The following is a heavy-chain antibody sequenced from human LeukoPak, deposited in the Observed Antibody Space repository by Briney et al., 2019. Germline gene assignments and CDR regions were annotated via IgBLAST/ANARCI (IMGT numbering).Heavy chain of an antibody. Sequence: PSETLSLTCTVSGGSISSYYWSWIRQPAGKGLEWIGRIHTSGSTNYNPSLKSRVTMSIDTSKNQFSLKLSSVTAADTAVYYCTSVCSGGSCHSGHRWFDPWGQGTLVTVSS. D-gene: IGHD2-15*01. CDR3: TSVCSGGSCHSGHRWFDP. CDR2: IHTSGST. CDR1: GGSISSYY. V-gene: IGHV4-4*07. J-gene: IGHJ5*02.